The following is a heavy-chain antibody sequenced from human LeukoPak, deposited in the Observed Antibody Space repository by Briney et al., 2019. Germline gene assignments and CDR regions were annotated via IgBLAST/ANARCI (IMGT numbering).Heavy chain of an antibody. CDR2: IKSKTDGGTT. J-gene: IGHJ4*02. D-gene: IGHD3-22*01. Sequence: GGSLRLSCSASGFTFSSYAMHWVRQAPGKGLEWVGRIKSKTDGGTTDYAAPVKGRFTISRDDSKNTLYLQMNSLKTEDTAVYYCTTGSYYYDSSALVDYWGQGTLVTVSS. CDR3: TTGSYYYDSSALVDY. CDR1: GFTFSSYA. V-gene: IGHV3-15*01.